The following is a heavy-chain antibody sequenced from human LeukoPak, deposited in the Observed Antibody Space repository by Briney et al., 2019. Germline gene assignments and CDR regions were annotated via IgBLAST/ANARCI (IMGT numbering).Heavy chain of an antibody. CDR3: AKDRGVGWELPNEG. V-gene: IGHV4-39*07. J-gene: IGHJ3*01. CDR1: GGSISSSSYY. Sequence: SETLSLTCTVSGGSISSSSYYWGWIRQPPGKGLEWIGSIYYSGSTYYNPSLKSRVTISVDTSKNQFSLKLSSVTAADTAVYYCAKDRGVGWELPNEGWGQGTMVTVSS. CDR2: IYYSGST. D-gene: IGHD1-26*01.